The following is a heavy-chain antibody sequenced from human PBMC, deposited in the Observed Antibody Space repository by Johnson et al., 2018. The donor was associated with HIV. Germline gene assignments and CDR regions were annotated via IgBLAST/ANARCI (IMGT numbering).Heavy chain of an antibody. CDR3: AKRRVAGDDAFDV. V-gene: IGHV3-23*04. D-gene: IGHD6-19*01. Sequence: VQLVESGGGVVQPGRSLRISCAASGFTFSSYAMSWVRQAPGKGLEWVSAISGSGGSTYYADSVKGRFTISRDNSKNTLYLQMNSLRHEDTAMYYCAKRRVAGDDAFDVWGQGTMVIVSS. J-gene: IGHJ3*01. CDR2: ISGSGGST. CDR1: GFTFSSYA.